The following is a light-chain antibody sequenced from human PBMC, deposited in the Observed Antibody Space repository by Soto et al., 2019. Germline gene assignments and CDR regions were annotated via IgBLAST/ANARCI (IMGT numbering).Light chain of an antibody. J-gene: IGKJ5*01. V-gene: IGKV3-20*01. Sequence: EIVLTQSPGTLSLSPGERATLSCRASQSVRSERLAWYQQKRGQAPTLLIFDASSRASGTPERFSGSGSGTDFTLTISRLEPEDFAVYYCQEYDGAPPITFGLGTRLENK. CDR3: QEYDGAPPIT. CDR1: QSVRSER. CDR2: DAS.